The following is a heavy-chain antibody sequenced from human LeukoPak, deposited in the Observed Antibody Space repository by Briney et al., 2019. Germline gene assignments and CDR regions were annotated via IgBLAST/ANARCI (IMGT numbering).Heavy chain of an antibody. V-gene: IGHV3-48*03. J-gene: IGHJ5*02. Sequence: PGGSLRLSCAASGFTFSSYAMSWVRQAPGKGLEWVSYISSTGSTIHYADSVKGRFTISRDNAKKSLYLQMNSLRAEDTAVYYCARVYYGSGINWFDPWGQGTLVTVSS. CDR3: ARVYYGSGINWFDP. CDR2: ISSTGSTI. CDR1: GFTFSSYA. D-gene: IGHD3-10*01.